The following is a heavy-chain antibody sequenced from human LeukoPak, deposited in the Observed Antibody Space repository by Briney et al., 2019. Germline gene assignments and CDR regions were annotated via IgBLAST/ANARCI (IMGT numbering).Heavy chain of an antibody. CDR2: IIPILGIA. D-gene: IGHD2-8*01. CDR3: AREGAVLMVYASWFDP. CDR1: GGTFSSYA. Sequence: ASVKVSCKASGGTFSSYAISWVRQAPGQGLEWMGRIIPILGIANYAQKFQGRVTITADKSTSTAYMELSSLRSDDTAVYYCAREGAVLMVYASWFDPWGQGTLVTVSS. J-gene: IGHJ5*02. V-gene: IGHV1-69*04.